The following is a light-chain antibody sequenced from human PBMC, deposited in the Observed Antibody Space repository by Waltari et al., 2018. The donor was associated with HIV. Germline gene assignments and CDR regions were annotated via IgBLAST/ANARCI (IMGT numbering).Light chain of an antibody. CDR2: EVT. CDR1: SSDVGAYNY. CDR3: AAWNDRLSGYV. J-gene: IGLJ1*01. Sequence: QSALTQPPSASGSPGQSVTISCTGTSSDVGAYNYVSWNNKHQGKAPKLMFYEVTKRPSGVPDRFSGSKSGTSASLAISGLLSEDEADYSCAAWNDRLSGYVFGTGTKVTV. V-gene: IGLV2-8*01.